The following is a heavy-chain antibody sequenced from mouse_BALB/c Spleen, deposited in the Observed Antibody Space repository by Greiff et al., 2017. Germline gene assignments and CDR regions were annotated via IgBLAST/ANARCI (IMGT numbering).Heavy chain of an antibody. CDR2: IYPGNSDT. J-gene: IGHJ1*01. CDR1: GYSFTSYW. CDR3: TRSGSYYGNYNWYFDV. V-gene: IGHV1-5*01. Sequence: VQLQQSGTVLARPGASVKMSCKASGYSFTSYWMHWVKQRPGQGLEWIGAIYPGNSDTSYNQKFKGKAKLTAVTSASTAYMELSSLTNEDSAVYYCTRSGSYYGNYNWYFDVWGAGTTVTVSS. D-gene: IGHD2-10*01.